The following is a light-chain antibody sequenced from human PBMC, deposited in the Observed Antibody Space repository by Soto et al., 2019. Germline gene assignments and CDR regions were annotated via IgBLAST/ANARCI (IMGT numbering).Light chain of an antibody. CDR2: DAS. CDR3: QHRSDWPQLS. J-gene: IGKJ4*01. V-gene: IGKV3-11*01. Sequence: EIVLTQSPATLSLSPGERATLSCKTSQGVGNYLAWYQHKPGQAPKLLIYDASNRATGIPARFSDSGSGTDVTLTSRSLEPDDFAVYYCQHRSDWPQLSFGGGTKVEIK. CDR1: QGVGNY.